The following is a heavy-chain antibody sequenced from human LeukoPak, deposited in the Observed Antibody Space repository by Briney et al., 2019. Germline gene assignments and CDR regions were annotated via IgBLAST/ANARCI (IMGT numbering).Heavy chain of an antibody. Sequence: PGGSLRLSCAASGFTFSSYWVHWVRQAPGKGLVWVSRINTDGSSTSYADSVKGRFTISRDNAKNTLYLQMNSLRAEDTAVYYCARESGIAAALDLWGQGTLDTVSS. CDR3: ARESGIAAALDL. D-gene: IGHD6-13*01. CDR2: INTDGSST. V-gene: IGHV3-74*01. J-gene: IGHJ5*02. CDR1: GFTFSSYW.